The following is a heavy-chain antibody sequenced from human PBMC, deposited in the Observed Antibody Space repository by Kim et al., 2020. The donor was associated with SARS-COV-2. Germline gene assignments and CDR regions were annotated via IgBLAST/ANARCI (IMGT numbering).Heavy chain of an antibody. J-gene: IGHJ6*01. CDR2: ISSNGGST. V-gene: IGHV3-64*01. Sequence: GGSLRLSCAASGFTFSSYAMHWVRQAPGKGLEYVSAISSNGGSTYYANSVKGRFTISRDNSKNTLYLQMGSLRAEDMAVYYCARDGVDFWSGYPGHYYG. CDR3: ARDGVDFWSGYPGHYYG. D-gene: IGHD3-3*01. CDR1: GFTFSSYA.